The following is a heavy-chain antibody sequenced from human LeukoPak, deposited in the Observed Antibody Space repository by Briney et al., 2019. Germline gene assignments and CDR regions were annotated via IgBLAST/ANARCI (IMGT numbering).Heavy chain of an antibody. CDR3: ARRGITYSSSFFAY. Sequence: SETLSLTCTVSGGSIGGSNSHWGWIRQPPGKGLEWIGSIFYSGSTYCNPSLKSRVTMSVDASENQFSLTVTSVTAADTATYYCARRGITYSSSFFAYWGQGTLVTVSS. CDR2: IFYSGST. CDR1: GGSIGGSNSH. D-gene: IGHD2-2*01. J-gene: IGHJ4*02. V-gene: IGHV4-39*01.